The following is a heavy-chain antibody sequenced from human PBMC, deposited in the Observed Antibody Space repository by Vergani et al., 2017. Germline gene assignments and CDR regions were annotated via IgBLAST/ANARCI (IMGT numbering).Heavy chain of an antibody. Sequence: EVQLLQSEGAVVQPGGSLRLSCVASGFTFSSHAMSWVRQGHGQGLEWVSSIKNTGDSTHYADSVKGRFTISRDNSKNTLYLQMNSLRVEDTAVYYCAKGVYCSSTSCYEGRGYYYGMGVWGQGTTVTFSS. D-gene: IGHD2-2*01. CDR1: GFTFSSHA. CDR3: AKGVYCSSTSCYEGRGYYYGMGV. J-gene: IGHJ6*02. V-gene: IGHV3-23*01. CDR2: IKNTGDST.